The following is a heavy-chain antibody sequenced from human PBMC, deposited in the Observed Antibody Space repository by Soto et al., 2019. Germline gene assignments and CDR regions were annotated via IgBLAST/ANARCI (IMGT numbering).Heavy chain of an antibody. V-gene: IGHV3-23*01. Sequence: EVQLLESGGGLVPPGGSLSLSCAASEFTFSSSAMSWVRQAPGKGLEWVSAISGSGGTSYYVDSVKGRFTISRDNSKNTLYLQINSLRAEDTAIYYGATDDNADYWGRDIEYWGQGTVVTVSS. CDR2: ISGSGGTS. D-gene: IGHD7-27*01. J-gene: IGHJ4*02. CDR3: ATDDNADYWGRDIEY. CDR1: EFTFSSSA.